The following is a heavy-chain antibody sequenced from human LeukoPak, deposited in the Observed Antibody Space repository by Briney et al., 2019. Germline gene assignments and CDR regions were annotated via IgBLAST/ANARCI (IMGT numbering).Heavy chain of an antibody. CDR1: GFTFSNYW. CDR3: AREQRTFGY. V-gene: IGHV3-7*03. CDR2: IKPDGGEQ. D-gene: IGHD5-24*01. Sequence: TGGSLRLSCVASGFTFSNYWMNWVRQAPGKGLEWVANIKPDGGEQYYVDSVKGRFTISRDNAENSLYLQLSSLRAEDTAVYYCAREQRTFGYWGQGILVTVSS. J-gene: IGHJ4*02.